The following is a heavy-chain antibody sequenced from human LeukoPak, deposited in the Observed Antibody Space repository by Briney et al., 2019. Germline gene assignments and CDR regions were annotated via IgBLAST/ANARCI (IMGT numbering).Heavy chain of an antibody. J-gene: IGHJ4*02. CDR2: ISGSGGST. CDR3: AKQGSGIVVVPFDY. CDR1: GFSFTSSA. Sequence: GGSLRLSCAASGFSFTSSAMSWVRQAPGKGLEWVSAISGSGGSTYYADSVKGRFTISRDNSKNTLYLQMNSLRAEDTAVYYCAKQGSGIVVVPFDYWGQGTLVTVSS. D-gene: IGHD3-22*01. V-gene: IGHV3-23*01.